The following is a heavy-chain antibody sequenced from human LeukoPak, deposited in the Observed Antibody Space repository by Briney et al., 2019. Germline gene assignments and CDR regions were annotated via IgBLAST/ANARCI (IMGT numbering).Heavy chain of an antibody. CDR1: GFTFSSYA. CDR3: AKAEYGDYGVFDL. D-gene: IGHD4/OR15-4a*01. V-gene: IGHV3-23*01. Sequence: PGGSLRLSCAASGFTFSSYAMNWARQAPGKGLEWVSTISGSGGVTYYADSVKGRFTISRDNSKSTLYLQMNSLRAEDTAVYYCAKAEYGDYGVFDLWGQGTLVTVSS. CDR2: ISGSGGVT. J-gene: IGHJ4*02.